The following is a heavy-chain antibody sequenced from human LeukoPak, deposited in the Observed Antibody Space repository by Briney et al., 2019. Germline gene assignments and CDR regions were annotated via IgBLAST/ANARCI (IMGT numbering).Heavy chain of an antibody. CDR2: IYHSGST. Sequence: PSETLSLTCAVYGGSFSGYYWSWIRQPPGKGLEWIGSIYHSGSTYYNPSLKSRVTISVDTSKNQFSLKLSSVTAADTAVYYCARQYYDFWSGYYDSLWYYYYMDVWGKGTTVTVSS. CDR3: ARQYYDFWSGYYDSLWYYYYMDV. D-gene: IGHD3-3*01. J-gene: IGHJ6*03. CDR1: GGSFSGYY. V-gene: IGHV4-34*01.